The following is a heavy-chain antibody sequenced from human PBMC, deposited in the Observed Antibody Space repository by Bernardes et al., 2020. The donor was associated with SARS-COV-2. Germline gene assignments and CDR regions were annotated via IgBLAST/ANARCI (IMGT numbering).Heavy chain of an antibody. V-gene: IGHV1-18*04. CDR1: GYTFTSYG. CDR2: ISAYNGNT. D-gene: IGHD4-4*01. Sequence: ASVKVSCKASGYTFTSYGISWVRQAPGKGLEWMGWISAYNGNTTYAQKLQGRVTMTTDTSTSTAYMELRSLRSDDTAVYYCAREPTVFDAFDIWGQGTMVTVSS. CDR3: AREPTVFDAFDI. J-gene: IGHJ3*02.